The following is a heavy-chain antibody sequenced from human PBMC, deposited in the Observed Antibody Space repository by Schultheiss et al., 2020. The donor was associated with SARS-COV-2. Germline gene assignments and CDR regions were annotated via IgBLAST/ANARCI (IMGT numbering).Heavy chain of an antibody. Sequence: SETLSLTCTVSGYSISSGYYWSWIRQPPGKGLEWIWEINHSGSTKYNPSLKSRVTISVDTSKNQFSLKLSSVTAADTAVYYCARGSSYSGYGNWGQGTLVTVSS. CDR3: ARGSSYSGYGN. V-gene: IGHV4-38-2*02. CDR1: GYSISSGYY. CDR2: INHSGST. J-gene: IGHJ4*02. D-gene: IGHD5-12*01.